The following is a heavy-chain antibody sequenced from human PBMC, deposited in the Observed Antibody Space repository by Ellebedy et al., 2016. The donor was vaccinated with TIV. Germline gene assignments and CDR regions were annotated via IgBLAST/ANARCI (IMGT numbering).Heavy chain of an antibody. Sequence: AASVKVSCRASGYSFVTYGIGWVRHAPGQGLEWMAWIKIYNGKTDYAERFQDRVTVSMDISTDTANMELRGLRADDSAVYYCAKGTWDFYYYMDVWGKGTPVTVSS. CDR3: AKGTWDFYYYMDV. CDR1: GYSFVTYG. D-gene: IGHD3-10*01. J-gene: IGHJ6*03. CDR2: IKIYNGKT. V-gene: IGHV1-18*01.